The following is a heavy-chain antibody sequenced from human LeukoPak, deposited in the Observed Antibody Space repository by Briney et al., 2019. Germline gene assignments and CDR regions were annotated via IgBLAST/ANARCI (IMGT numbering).Heavy chain of an antibody. CDR2: ISSSSSYI. J-gene: IGHJ4*02. CDR3: ASSYSSDWYSRWIDY. Sequence: PGGSLRLSCAASGFTFSNYWMSWVRQAPGKGLEWVSSISSSSSYIYYADSVKGRFTISRDNAKNSLYLQMNSLRAEDTAVYYCASSYSSDWYSRWIDYWGQGTLVTVSS. CDR1: GFTFSNYW. V-gene: IGHV3-21*01. D-gene: IGHD6-19*01.